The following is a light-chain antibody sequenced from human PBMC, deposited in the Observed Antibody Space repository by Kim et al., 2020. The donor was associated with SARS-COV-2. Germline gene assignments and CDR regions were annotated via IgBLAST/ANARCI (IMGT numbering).Light chain of an antibody. CDR1: QSVSSSY. CDR3: QQYGSSSYT. CDR2: GAS. J-gene: IGKJ2*01. V-gene: IGKV3-20*01. Sequence: LSPGERATLSCRASQSVSSSYLAWYQQKPGQAPRLLIYGASSMATGIPDRFTGSGSGTDFTLTISRLEPEDFAVYYCQQYGSSSYTFGQGTKLEI.